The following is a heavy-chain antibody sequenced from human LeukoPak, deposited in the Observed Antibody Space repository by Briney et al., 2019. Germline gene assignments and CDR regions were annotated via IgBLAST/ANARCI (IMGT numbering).Heavy chain of an antibody. CDR2: ISSSSTI. CDR1: GFTFSSYS. Sequence: GGSLRLSCAASGFTFSSYSMNWVRQAPGKGLEWVSYISSSSTIYYADSVKGRFTISRDNAKNTLYLQMNSLRVEDTAIYYCVRDLPRTSGPWGQGTLVTVSS. CDR3: VRDLPRTSGP. V-gene: IGHV3-48*04. J-gene: IGHJ5*02. D-gene: IGHD3-10*01.